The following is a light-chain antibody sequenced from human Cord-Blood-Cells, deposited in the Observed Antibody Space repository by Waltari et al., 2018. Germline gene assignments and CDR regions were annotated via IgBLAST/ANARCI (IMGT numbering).Light chain of an antibody. CDR1: QDISNY. CDR2: DAS. CDR3: QQYDNLPPQFT. V-gene: IGKV1-33*01. Sequence: DIQMTQSPSSLSASVGDRVTITCQASQDISNYLNWYQQKPGKAPKLLIYDASNLETGVPSRSSGSGSGTDFTFTISSLQPEDIATYYCQQYDNLPPQFTFGPGTKVDIK. J-gene: IGKJ3*01.